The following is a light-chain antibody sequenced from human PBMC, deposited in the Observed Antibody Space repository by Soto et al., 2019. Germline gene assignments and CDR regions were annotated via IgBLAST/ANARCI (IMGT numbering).Light chain of an antibody. CDR1: SSDVGSHNL. CDR3: CSYGGSRAV. Sequence: QSALTQPASVSGSPGQSITISCTGTSSDVGSHNLVSWHQQHPGQAPKLMIYEVSKRPLGVSARFSASKSGNTASLTISGLQAEDEAEYYCCSYGGSRAVFGGGTQLTVL. CDR2: EVS. J-gene: IGLJ7*01. V-gene: IGLV2-23*02.